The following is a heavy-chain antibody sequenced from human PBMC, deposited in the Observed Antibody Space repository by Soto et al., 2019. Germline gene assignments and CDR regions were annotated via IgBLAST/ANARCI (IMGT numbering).Heavy chain of an antibody. V-gene: IGHV4-34*01. J-gene: IGHJ4*02. CDR1: CGSFSGYY. CDR2: INHSGST. D-gene: IGHD3-22*01. Sequence: SETLSLTCAFYCGSFSGYYWSWIRQPPGKGLEWIGEINHSGSTNYNPSLKSRVTISVDTSKNQFSLKLSSVTAADTAVYYCARGVVDSYYYDSSGYYHFDYWGQGTLVTVSS. CDR3: ARGVVDSYYYDSSGYYHFDY.